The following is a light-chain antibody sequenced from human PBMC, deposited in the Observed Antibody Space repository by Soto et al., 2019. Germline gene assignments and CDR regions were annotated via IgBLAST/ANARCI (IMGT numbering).Light chain of an antibody. J-gene: IGKJ4*01. CDR1: QGISSA. V-gene: IGKV1-13*02. Sequence: AIQLTQSPSSLSASVGDKVTITCRTSQGISSALAWFQQKPGKAPELLIYDASSLQSGVPSRFSGSGSGTDFTLTISSLQPEDFATFYCQQFNSYPITLGGGTKVDI. CDR3: QQFNSYPIT. CDR2: DAS.